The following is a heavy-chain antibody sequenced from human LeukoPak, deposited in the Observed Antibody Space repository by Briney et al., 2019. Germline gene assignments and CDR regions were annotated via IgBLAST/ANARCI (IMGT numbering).Heavy chain of an antibody. CDR2: IYYSGSN. CDR3: ARDRYSYNLDAHY. CDR1: GVSISSSSYY. Sequence: SETLSLTCTVSGVSISSSSYYWGWLRPPPGKGLEWIGSIYYSGSNYYNPSLKSRVTMSVDTTKNQFSLKLSSVTAADTAVYYCARDRYSYNLDAHYWGQETLVTVPS. J-gene: IGHJ4*02. D-gene: IGHD5-18*01. V-gene: IGHV4-39*07.